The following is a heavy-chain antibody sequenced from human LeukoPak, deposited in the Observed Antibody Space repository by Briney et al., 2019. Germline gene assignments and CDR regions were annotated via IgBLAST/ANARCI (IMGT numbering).Heavy chain of an antibody. V-gene: IGHV4-34*01. D-gene: IGHD2-2*01. Sequence: SETLSLTCAVYGGSFSGYYWSWIRQPPGKGLEWIGEINHSGSTNYNPSLKSRVTISVGTSKNQFSLKLSSVTAADTAVYYCARRIGYCSSTSCYFRGVDYWGQGTLVTVSS. CDR2: INHSGST. CDR1: GGSFSGYY. J-gene: IGHJ4*02. CDR3: ARRIGYCSSTSCYFRGVDY.